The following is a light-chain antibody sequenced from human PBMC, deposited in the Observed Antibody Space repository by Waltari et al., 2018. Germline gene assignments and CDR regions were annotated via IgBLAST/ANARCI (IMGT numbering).Light chain of an antibody. CDR2: SNN. Sequence: QSVLTPPPSASGPPGQRVTIACSASSPTTGSNTANRPQQLPGTAPKLLIYSNNQRPSGVPDRFSGSKSGTSASLASSGLQSEDEADYYCAAWDDSLNGPVFGGGTKLTVL. V-gene: IGLV1-44*01. J-gene: IGLJ2*01. CDR3: AAWDDSLNGPV. CDR1: SPTTGSNT.